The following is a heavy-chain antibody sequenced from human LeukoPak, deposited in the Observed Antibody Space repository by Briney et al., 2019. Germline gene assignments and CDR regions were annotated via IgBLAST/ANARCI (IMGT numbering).Heavy chain of an antibody. CDR3: ARDYVRTIFGVVPYDY. D-gene: IGHD3-3*01. V-gene: IGHV3-21*01. Sequence: PGGSLRLSCAASGFTFSSYSMNWVRQAPGKGLEWVSSISSSSYIYYADSVKGRFTISRDNAKNSLYLQMNSLRAEDTAVYYCARDYVRTIFGVVPYDYWGQGTLVTVSS. CDR1: GFTFSSYS. CDR2: ISSSSYI. J-gene: IGHJ4*02.